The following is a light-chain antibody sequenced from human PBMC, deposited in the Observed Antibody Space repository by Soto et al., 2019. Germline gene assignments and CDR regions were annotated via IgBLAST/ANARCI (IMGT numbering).Light chain of an antibody. V-gene: IGKV1-39*01. CDR3: QQSDSSPYT. CDR2: AAS. CDR1: QSIRNY. Sequence: DIQMTQSPSSLSASVGDSVTITCRASQSIRNYLSWYQQKAGRAPDLLIFAASILHSGVPSRFSGSGSRTDFTLTISNLQPEDFATYFCQQSDSSPYTFGQGTKLEI. J-gene: IGKJ2*01.